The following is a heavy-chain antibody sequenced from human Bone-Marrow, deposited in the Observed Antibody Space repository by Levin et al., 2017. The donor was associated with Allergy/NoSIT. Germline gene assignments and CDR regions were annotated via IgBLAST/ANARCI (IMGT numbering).Heavy chain of an antibody. CDR2: ISWNSDTI. D-gene: IGHD6-13*01. Sequence: GGSLRLSCAASGFTFDDYAMHWVRQAPGKGLEWVSGISWNSDTIGYADSVKGRFTISRDNAKNSLYLQMNSLRPEDTALYYCAKDRAKAAVGANWFDPWGQGTLVTVSS. CDR1: GFTFDDYA. J-gene: IGHJ5*02. CDR3: AKDRAKAAVGANWFDP. V-gene: IGHV3-9*01.